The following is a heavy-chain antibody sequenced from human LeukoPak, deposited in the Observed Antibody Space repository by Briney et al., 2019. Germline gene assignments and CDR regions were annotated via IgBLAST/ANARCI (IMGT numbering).Heavy chain of an antibody. CDR3: ARLVPDDCGDPDAFGI. CDR1: GGSISSGGYY. D-gene: IGHD4-17*01. CDR2: IYFSGNT. J-gene: IGHJ3*02. Sequence: SETLSLTCTVSGGSISSGGYYWSWIRQHPGKGLEWIGYIYFSGNTYYNPSLKSRLTISVDTSKNQFSLKLSSVTAADTAVYYCARLVPDDCGDPDAFGIWGQGTMVTVSS. V-gene: IGHV4-31*03.